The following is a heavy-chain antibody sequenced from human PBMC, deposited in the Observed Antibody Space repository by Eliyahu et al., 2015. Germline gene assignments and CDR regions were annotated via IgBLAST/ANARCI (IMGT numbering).Heavy chain of an antibody. J-gene: IGHJ4*02. V-gene: IGHV4-34*01. CDR2: INHSGST. D-gene: IGHD3-16*02. CDR3: ARALYDYVWGSYLPNLYYFDY. Sequence: QVQLQQWGAGLLKPSETLSLTCAVYGGSFSGXYXSWIRXXPGXGLXWIGEINHSGSTNYNPSLKSRVTISVDTSKNQFSLKLSSVTAADTAVYYCARALYDYVWGSYLPNLYYFDYWGQGALDTVSS. CDR1: GGSFSGXY.